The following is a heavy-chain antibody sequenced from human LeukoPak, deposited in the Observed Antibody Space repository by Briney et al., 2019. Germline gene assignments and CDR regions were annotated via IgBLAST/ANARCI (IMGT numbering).Heavy chain of an antibody. Sequence: SETLSLTCTVSGGSISSGSYYWSWIRQPAGKGLEWIGRIYTSGSTNYNPSLKSRVTISVDTSNNQFSLKLSSVTAADTAVYYCARHGGSGLDWFDPWGQGTLVTVSS. J-gene: IGHJ5*02. CDR1: GGSISSGSYY. V-gene: IGHV4-61*02. CDR3: ARHGGSGLDWFDP. CDR2: IYTSGST. D-gene: IGHD3-10*01.